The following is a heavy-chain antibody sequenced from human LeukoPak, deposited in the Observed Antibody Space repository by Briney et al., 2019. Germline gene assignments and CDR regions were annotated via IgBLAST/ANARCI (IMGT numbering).Heavy chain of an antibody. CDR3: ARVVVAATDWFDP. J-gene: IGHJ5*02. CDR2: FNHSGST. CDR1: GGSFSGYY. Sequence: PSETLSLTCAVYGGSFSGYYWSWIRQPPGKGLEWIGEFNHSGSTNYNPSLKSRVTISLDTSKNQFSLKLSSVTAADTAVYYCARVVVAATDWFDPWGLGTPVTVSS. D-gene: IGHD2-15*01. V-gene: IGHV4-34*01.